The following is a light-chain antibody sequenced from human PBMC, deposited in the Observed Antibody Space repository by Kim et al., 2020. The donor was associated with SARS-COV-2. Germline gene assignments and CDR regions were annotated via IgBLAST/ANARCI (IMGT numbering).Light chain of an antibody. J-gene: IGLJ3*02. CDR1: RLRFYY. CDR3: YSRVNIGNQ. Sequence: SSELTQDPAVSVALGPTVRITCQGDRLRFYYASWYQQMPGQAPMLVMYGKNNRPSGIPDRFSGSISGSTASFIITGAQAADEADISCYSRVNIGNQFVGG. CDR2: GKN. V-gene: IGLV3-19*01.